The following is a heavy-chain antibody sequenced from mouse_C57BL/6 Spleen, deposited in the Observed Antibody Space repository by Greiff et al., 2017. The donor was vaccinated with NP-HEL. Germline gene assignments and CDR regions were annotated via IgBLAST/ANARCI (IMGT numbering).Heavy chain of an antibody. CDR3: AREGGYSNYGGYFDY. CDR1: GYSITSGYY. Sequence: ESGPGLVKPSQSLSLTCSVTGYSITSGYYWNWIRQFPGNKLEWMGYISYDGSNNYNPSLKNRISITRDKSKNQFFLKLNSVTTEDTATYYCAREGGYSNYGGYFDYWGQGTTLTVSS. J-gene: IGHJ2*01. D-gene: IGHD2-5*01. V-gene: IGHV3-6*01. CDR2: ISYDGSN.